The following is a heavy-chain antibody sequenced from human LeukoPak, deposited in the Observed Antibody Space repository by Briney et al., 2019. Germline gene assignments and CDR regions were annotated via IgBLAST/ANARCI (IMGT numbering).Heavy chain of an antibody. CDR1: GYRFTAHY. CDR2: INPYGGGT. D-gene: IGHD3-16*01. J-gene: IGHJ4*02. CDR3: AREAFWGGGSSDY. Sequence: ASVKVSCKASGYRFTAHYIHWVRQARGQGLEYMGWINPYGGGTNYARKFQGRVTITRDASITTTYMELSRLRSDESAIYYCAREAFWGGGSSDYWGQGTLLTVSS. V-gene: IGHV1-2*02.